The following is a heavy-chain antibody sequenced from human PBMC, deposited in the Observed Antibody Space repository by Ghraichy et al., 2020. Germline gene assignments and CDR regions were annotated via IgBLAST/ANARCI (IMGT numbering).Heavy chain of an antibody. CDR1: GVSFSSSNSY. J-gene: IGHJ4*01. D-gene: IGHD5-18*01. Sequence: SETLSLTCNVSGVSFSSSNSYWGWIRQPPGKRLDWIGGVFYNGKTYPHFHPSLQSRLTMSADTSRNQFSLRLSSVTATDTAVYYCVRHAGYPSPVTNYYFDFCGHGTLVTVSS. CDR2: VFYNGKT. V-gene: IGHV4-39*01. CDR3: VRHAGYPSPVTNYYFDF.